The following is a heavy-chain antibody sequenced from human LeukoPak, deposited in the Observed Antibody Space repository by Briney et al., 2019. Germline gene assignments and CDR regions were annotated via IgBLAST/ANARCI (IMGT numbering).Heavy chain of an antibody. CDR1: GFTFSSYS. D-gene: IGHD2-21*02. CDR2: ISSSSSYI. CDR3: ARGSDIVVVTATDDAFDI. J-gene: IGHJ3*02. Sequence: GGSLRLSCAASGFTFSSYSMNWVRQAPGKGLEWVSSISSSSSYIYYADSVKGRFTISRDNAKNSLYLQMNSLRAEDTAVYYCARGSDIVVVTATDDAFDIWGQGTMVTVSS. V-gene: IGHV3-21*01.